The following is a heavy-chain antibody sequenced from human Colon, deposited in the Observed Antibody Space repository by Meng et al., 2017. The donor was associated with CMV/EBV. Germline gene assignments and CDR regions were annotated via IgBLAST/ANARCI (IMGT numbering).Heavy chain of an antibody. Sequence: GESLKISCKGSGYTFTSYWIGWVRQMPGESLQWIGIIWPGDSTTRYSPSFQGQVTFSVDKSISTAYLQWSSLKASDTAMYYCARHGIEGCGGGRCFLSYYYHGVDVWGQGTKVTVSS. CDR3: ARHGIEGCGGGRCFLSYYYHGVDV. J-gene: IGHJ6*02. D-gene: IGHD2-15*01. V-gene: IGHV5-51*01. CDR2: IWPGDSTT. CDR1: GYTFTSYW.